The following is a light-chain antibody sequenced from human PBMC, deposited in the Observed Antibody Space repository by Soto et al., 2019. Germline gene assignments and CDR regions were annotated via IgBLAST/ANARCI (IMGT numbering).Light chain of an antibody. J-gene: IGKJ1*01. CDR3: QRSSNWAXTWT. CDR1: QSVSSY. CDR2: DSS. V-gene: IGKV3-11*01. Sequence: EVVLTQSPATLSLSPGERATLSCRAIQSVSSYLACYQQKPGQAPRLLIYDSSNRATGIPARFSGSGSLTDLTFTIRSLEPEDFAVYYCQRSSNWAXTWTCGQGTKV.